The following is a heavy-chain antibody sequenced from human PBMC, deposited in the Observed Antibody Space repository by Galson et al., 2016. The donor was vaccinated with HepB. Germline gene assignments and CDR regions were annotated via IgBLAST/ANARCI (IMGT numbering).Heavy chain of an antibody. CDR1: GFMFSTYW. D-gene: IGHD3-16*02. J-gene: IGHJ4*02. CDR3: ARDAGYHQIDY. V-gene: IGHV3-7*03. CDR2: INQDGSEK. Sequence: SLRLSCAASGFMFSTYWMTWVRQAPGKGLEWVANINQDGSEKYQVYSVKGRFTISKDNGKNSLFLQLNSLRAEDAAVYYCARDAGYHQIDYWGQGTLVTVSS.